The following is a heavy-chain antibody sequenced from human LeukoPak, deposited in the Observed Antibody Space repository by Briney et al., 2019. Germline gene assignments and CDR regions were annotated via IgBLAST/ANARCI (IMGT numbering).Heavy chain of an antibody. CDR2: IYHSGST. V-gene: IGHV4-4*02. CDR3: ARVTFGGVIVDAFDI. J-gene: IGHJ3*02. D-gene: IGHD3-16*02. CDR1: GGSISSSNW. Sequence: KPSGTLSLTCAVSGGSISSSNWWSWVRQPPGKGLEWIGEIYHSGSTNYNPSLKSRVTISVDKSKNQFSLKLSSVTAADTAVYYCARVTFGGVIVDAFDIWGQGTMVTVSS.